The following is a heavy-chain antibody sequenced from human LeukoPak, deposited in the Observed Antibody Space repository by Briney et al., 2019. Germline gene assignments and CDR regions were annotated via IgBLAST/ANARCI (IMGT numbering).Heavy chain of an antibody. D-gene: IGHD2-2*01. V-gene: IGHV1-69*13. J-gene: IGHJ5*02. CDR1: GGTFSSYA. CDR3: AGWDIVVVPAARGWFDP. Sequence: GASVKVSCKASGGTFSSYAISWVRQAPGQGLEWMGGIIPIFGTANYAQKFQGRVTITADESTSTAYMELSSLRSEDTAVYYCAGWDIVVVPAARGWFDPWGQGTLVTVSP. CDR2: IIPIFGTA.